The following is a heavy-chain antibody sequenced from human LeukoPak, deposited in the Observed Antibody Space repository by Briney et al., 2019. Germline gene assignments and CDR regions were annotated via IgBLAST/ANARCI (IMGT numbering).Heavy chain of an antibody. V-gene: IGHV4-39*01. CDR2: IYYSGST. CDR3: ARLLRSHIDY. Sequence: PSETLSLTCTVSGGSISSSSYYWGWIRQPPGKGLEWIGSIYYSGSTYYNPSLKSRVTISVDTSKNQFSLKLSSVTAADTAVYYCARLLRSHIDYWGQGTLVTVSS. CDR1: GGSISSSSYY. J-gene: IGHJ4*02.